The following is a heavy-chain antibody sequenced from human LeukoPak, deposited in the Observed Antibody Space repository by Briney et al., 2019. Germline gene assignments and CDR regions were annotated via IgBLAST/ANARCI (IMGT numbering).Heavy chain of an antibody. J-gene: IGHJ6*03. Sequence: SVKVSCKASGGTFSSYAISWVRQAPGQGLEWMGGIIPIFGTANYAQKFQGRVTITADESTSTAYMELSSLRSEDTAVYYCARDGGSGSYQYYYYYMDVWGKGTTVTISS. CDR3: ARDGGSGSYQYYYYYMDV. CDR2: IIPIFGTA. CDR1: GGTFSSYA. D-gene: IGHD3-10*01. V-gene: IGHV1-69*13.